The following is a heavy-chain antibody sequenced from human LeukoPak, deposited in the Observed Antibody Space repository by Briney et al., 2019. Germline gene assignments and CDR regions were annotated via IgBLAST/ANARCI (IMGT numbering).Heavy chain of an antibody. CDR2: IIPILGIA. Sequence: ASVKVSCKASGGTFSSYAISWVRQAPGQGLEWMGRIIPILGIANYAQKFQGRVTITAGKSTSTAYMELSSLRSEDTAVYYCARAGSSPGHYYYYYGMDVWGQGTTVTVSS. J-gene: IGHJ6*02. CDR3: ARAGSSPGHYYYYYGMDV. CDR1: GGTFSSYA. D-gene: IGHD1-14*01. V-gene: IGHV1-69*04.